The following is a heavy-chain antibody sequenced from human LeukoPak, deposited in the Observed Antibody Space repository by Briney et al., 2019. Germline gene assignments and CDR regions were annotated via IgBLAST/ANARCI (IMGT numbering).Heavy chain of an antibody. Sequence: RASVKVSCKASGGTFSSYAISWVRQAPGQGLEWMGRIIPILGIANYAQKFQGRVTMTRNTSISTAYMELSSLRSEDTAVYYCAVLTLCSGGSCYLPGYGMDVWGQGTTVTVSS. D-gene: IGHD2-15*01. CDR3: AVLTLCSGGSCYLPGYGMDV. CDR2: IIPILGIA. V-gene: IGHV1-69*04. CDR1: GGTFSSYA. J-gene: IGHJ6*02.